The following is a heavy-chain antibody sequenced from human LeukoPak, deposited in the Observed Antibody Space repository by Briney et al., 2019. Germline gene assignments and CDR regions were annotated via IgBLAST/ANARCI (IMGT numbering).Heavy chain of an antibody. J-gene: IGHJ4*02. CDR2: ISGSGNNT. V-gene: IGHV3-23*01. CDR1: GFTFSNYA. D-gene: IGHD1-1*01. Sequence: PTGGSLRLSCAASGFTFSNYAMSWVRQAPGKGLEWVSAISGSGNNTYYADSVKGRFTISRDNSKNTLYLQMNSLRAEDTAVYYCAKGAEGSWIGYWGQGTLVTVSS. CDR3: AKGAEGSWIGY.